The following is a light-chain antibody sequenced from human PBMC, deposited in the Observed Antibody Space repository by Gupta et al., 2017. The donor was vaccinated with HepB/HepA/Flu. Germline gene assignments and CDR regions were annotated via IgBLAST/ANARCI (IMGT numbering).Light chain of an antibody. J-gene: IGKJ1*01. CDR2: GVS. CDR1: QRVSSSY. Sequence: ELELTPSSGTRSLSTGERATLSCRASQRVSSSYIAWYQKKPGQAPRLLIYGVSSGATGISDRFSGSGSRTDFTLISSRLEAEDFAVYYCQQYGSSRTFGQGTKVEIK. CDR3: QQYGSSRT. V-gene: IGKV3-20*01.